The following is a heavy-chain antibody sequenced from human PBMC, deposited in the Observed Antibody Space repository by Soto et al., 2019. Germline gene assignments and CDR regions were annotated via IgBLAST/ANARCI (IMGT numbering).Heavy chain of an antibody. D-gene: IGHD2-15*01. CDR3: ARGAVVVAATRFDP. CDR2: ISSSGSTI. J-gene: IGHJ5*02. Sequence: GGSLRLSCAASGFAFSDYYMSWIRRAPGKGLEWVSYISSSGSTIYYADSVKGRFTISRDNAKNPLYLQMNSLRAEDTAVYYCARGAVVVAATRFDPWGQGTLVTVFS. CDR1: GFAFSDYY. V-gene: IGHV3-11*01.